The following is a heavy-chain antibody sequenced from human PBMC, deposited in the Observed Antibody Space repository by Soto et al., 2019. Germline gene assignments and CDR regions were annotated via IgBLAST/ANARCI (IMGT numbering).Heavy chain of an antibody. V-gene: IGHV5-10-1*01. CDR3: AGPTTVVNYYGMDV. J-gene: IGHJ6*02. CDR1: GYSLSNYW. Sequence: AEPLKISCKGSGYSLSNYWIIWVHQMPGKGLEWMGRIDPSDSDTNYSPSFQGHVTISADKSISTAYLQWSSLKASDTAMYYCAGPTTVVNYYGMDVWGQGTTVTV. CDR2: IDPSDSDT. D-gene: IGHD4-17*01.